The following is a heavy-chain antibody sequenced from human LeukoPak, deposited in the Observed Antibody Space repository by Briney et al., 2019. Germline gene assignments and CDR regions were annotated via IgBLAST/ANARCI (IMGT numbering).Heavy chain of an antibody. CDR1: GGSISSSSYY. V-gene: IGHV4-39*07. D-gene: IGHD1-26*01. J-gene: IGHJ4*02. CDR3: ARVSSGSYSFGY. Sequence: SETLSLTCTVSGGSISSSSYYWGWIRHPPGKGLEWIGSIYYSGSTYYNPSLKSRVTISVDTSKNQFSLKLSSVTAADTAVYYCARVSSGSYSFGYWGQGTLVTVSS. CDR2: IYYSGST.